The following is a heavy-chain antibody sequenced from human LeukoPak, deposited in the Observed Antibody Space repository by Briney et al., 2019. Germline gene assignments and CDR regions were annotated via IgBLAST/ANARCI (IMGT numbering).Heavy chain of an antibody. D-gene: IGHD2-2*01. J-gene: IGHJ5*02. CDR2: TNHSGST. CDR1: GGSFSGYY. Sequence: PSETLSLTCAVYGGSFSGYYWSWIRQPPGKGLEWIGETNHSGSTNYNPSLKSRVTISVDTSKNQFSLKLSSVTAADTAVYYCARGRGGYCSSTSCYRIDPWGQGTLVTVSS. CDR3: ARGRGGYCSSTSCYRIDP. V-gene: IGHV4-34*01.